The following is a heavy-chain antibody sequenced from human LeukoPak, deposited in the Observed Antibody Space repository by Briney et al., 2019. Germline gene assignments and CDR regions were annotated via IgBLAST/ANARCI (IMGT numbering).Heavy chain of an antibody. CDR2: INSDGSWT. J-gene: IGHJ4*02. CDR1: GNYW. CDR3: VSFYETY. Sequence: GGSLRLSCAASGNYWMHWVRQAPGKGLVWVSHINSDGSWTSYADSVKGRFTISKDNAKNTVYLQKNNLRVEDTAVYYCVSFYETYWGRGTLVTVSS. V-gene: IGHV3-74*01. D-gene: IGHD2-2*01.